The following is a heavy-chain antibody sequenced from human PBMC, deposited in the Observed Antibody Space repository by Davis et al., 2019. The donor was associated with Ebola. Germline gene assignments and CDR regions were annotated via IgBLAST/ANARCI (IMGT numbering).Heavy chain of an antibody. Sequence: AASVKVSCKASGYTFTSYYMHWVRRAPGQGLEWMGIINPSGGSTSYAQKFQGRVTMTRDTSTSTVYMELSSLRSEDTAVYYCARDGHAATIVSYYYYGMDVWGQGTTVTVSS. D-gene: IGHD2-15*01. V-gene: IGHV1-46*01. CDR1: GYTFTSYY. CDR3: ARDGHAATIVSYYYYGMDV. J-gene: IGHJ6*02. CDR2: INPSGGST.